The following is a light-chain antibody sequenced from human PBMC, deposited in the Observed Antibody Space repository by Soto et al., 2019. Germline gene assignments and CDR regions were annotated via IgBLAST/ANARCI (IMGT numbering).Light chain of an antibody. V-gene: IGKV3-20*01. J-gene: IGKJ4*01. Sequence: EIVLTQSPGTVSLSPGERATLFCRASQSITTSLAWYQRKPGQAPRLLIYDASTRATAIPDRFSGSGSGTDFTLTLSRLEAEDFAVYYCQQYATSPLTFGGGTKVEIK. CDR3: QQYATSPLT. CDR2: DAS. CDR1: QSITTS.